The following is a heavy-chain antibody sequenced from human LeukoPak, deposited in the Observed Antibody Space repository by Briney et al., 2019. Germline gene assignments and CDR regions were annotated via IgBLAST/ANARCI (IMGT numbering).Heavy chain of an antibody. Sequence: ASVKVSCKASGYTFTSYAIHWVRQAPGQRLEWMGWINAGNGNTKYSQKFQGRVTITRDTSASTAYMELSSLRSEDTAVYYCARAESVWFGELPFDYWGQGTLVTVSS. V-gene: IGHV1-3*01. CDR1: GYTFTSYA. CDR3: ARAESVWFGELPFDY. D-gene: IGHD3-10*01. J-gene: IGHJ4*02. CDR2: INAGNGNT.